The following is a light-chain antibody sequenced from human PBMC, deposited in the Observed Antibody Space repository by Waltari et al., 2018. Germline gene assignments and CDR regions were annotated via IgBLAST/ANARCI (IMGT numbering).Light chain of an antibody. CDR2: MAS. J-gene: IGKJ2*03. V-gene: IGKV1-33*01. Sequence: IQMTKSPSHMSASVGARVNITCRASQGISNWLAWYQQKPVEAPKLLIYMASNLETGVPSRFSGSGSVTDFTLTISSLQPEDNATYYCQQHDNSPYSFGQGTKVEIK. CDR1: QGISNW. CDR3: QQHDNSPYS.